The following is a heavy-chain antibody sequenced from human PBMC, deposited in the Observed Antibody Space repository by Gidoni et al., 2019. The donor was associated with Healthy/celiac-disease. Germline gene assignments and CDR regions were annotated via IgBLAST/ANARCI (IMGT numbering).Heavy chain of an antibody. D-gene: IGHD2-2*02. J-gene: IGHJ4*02. CDR2: IRGSGGST. CDR3: ANRYCSSTSCYTYDY. CDR1: GFSFSSYA. V-gene: IGHV3-23*04. Sequence: EVQLVESGGGLVQPGGSLRLSCAASGFSFSSYAMSWVRQAPGKGLEWDSAIRGSGGSTYYADSVKGRFTISRDNSKNTLYLQMNSLRAEDTAVYYCANRYCSSTSCYTYDYWGQGTLVTVSS.